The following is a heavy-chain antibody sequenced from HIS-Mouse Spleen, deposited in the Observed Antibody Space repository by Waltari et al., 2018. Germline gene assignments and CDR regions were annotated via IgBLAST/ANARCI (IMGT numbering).Heavy chain of an antibody. CDR1: GCSFSSRCDY. CDR2: IYYSGST. CDR3: AREIPYSSSWYDWYFDL. Sequence: QLQLQESGPGLVKPSESLSLTCTFSGCSFSSRCDYWAWIRQPPGKGLEWIGSIYYSGSTYYNPSLKSRVTISVDTSKNQFSLKLSSVTAADTAVYYCAREIPYSSSWYDWYFDLWGRGTLVTVSS. D-gene: IGHD6-13*01. V-gene: IGHV4-39*07. J-gene: IGHJ2*01.